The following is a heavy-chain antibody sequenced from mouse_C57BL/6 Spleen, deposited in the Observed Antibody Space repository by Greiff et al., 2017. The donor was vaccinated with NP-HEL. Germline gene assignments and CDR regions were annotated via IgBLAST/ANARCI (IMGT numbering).Heavy chain of an antibody. V-gene: IGHV1-47*01. CDR3: ARGGNYHYAMDY. J-gene: IGHJ4*01. Sequence: VQLQQSGAELVEPGASVKMSCKASGYTFTTYPIEWMKQNHGKSLEWIGNFHPYNDDTKYNEKFKGKATLTVEKSSSTVYLELSRLTSDDSAVYYCARGGNYHYAMDYWGQGTSVTVSS. CDR1: GYTFTTYP. D-gene: IGHD2-1*01. CDR2: FHPYNDDT.